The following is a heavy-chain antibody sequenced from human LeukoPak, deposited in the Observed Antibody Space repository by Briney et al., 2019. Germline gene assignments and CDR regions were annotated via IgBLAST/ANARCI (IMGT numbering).Heavy chain of an antibody. D-gene: IGHD6-6*01. Sequence: SETLSLTCSVSGSSISSLYWSWIRQPPGKGLEWIGYIYYTGSTNYNPSLKSRVTIFVDTSKNQFSLRLSSVTAADTAVYCCARHRAYSSSSPFDYWGQGTLVTVSS. V-gene: IGHV4-59*08. CDR2: IYYTGST. CDR1: GSSISSLY. CDR3: ARHRAYSSSSPFDY. J-gene: IGHJ4*02.